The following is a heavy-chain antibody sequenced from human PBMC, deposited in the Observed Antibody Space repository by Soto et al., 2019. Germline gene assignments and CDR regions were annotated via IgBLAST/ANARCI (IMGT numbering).Heavy chain of an antibody. Sequence: EVQLVESGGGLVQPGGSLRLSCAASGFTFSSYWMHWVRQPPGKGLVWVSRIKPDGTGARYADSVKGRFIISRDNAKNTLYLQMSTLTAEDTAVYYCARDMGDPEAWGQGTLVTVSS. CDR2: IKPDGTGA. CDR1: GFTFSSYW. CDR3: ARDMGDPEA. J-gene: IGHJ5*02. V-gene: IGHV3-74*01.